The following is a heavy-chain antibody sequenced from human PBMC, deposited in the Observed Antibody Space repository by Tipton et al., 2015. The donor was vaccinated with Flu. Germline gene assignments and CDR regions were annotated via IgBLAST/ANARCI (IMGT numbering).Heavy chain of an antibody. J-gene: IGHJ6*02. D-gene: IGHD5-18*01. CDR1: GFTFSSYS. CDR2: MSTTSAYV. CDR3: AKDTKRQRGNNYGLYYYYGMDV. V-gene: IGHV3-21*01. Sequence: AASGFTFSSYSMNWVRQAPGKGLEWVSSMSTTSAYVYYADSVKGRFTISRDNAKNSLYLQMNRLRAEDTAVYYCAKDTKRQRGNNYGLYYYYGMDVWGQGTTVTVSS.